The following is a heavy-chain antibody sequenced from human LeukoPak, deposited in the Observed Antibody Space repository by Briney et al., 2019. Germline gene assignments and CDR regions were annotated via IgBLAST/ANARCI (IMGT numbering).Heavy chain of an antibody. Sequence: HPGGSLRLSCAASGFTFSSYGMTWVRQAPGKGLEWVSGISGSGGSTYYADSVKGRFTISRDNSKNTLYLQMNSLRAEDTAVYYCARDTTTVTAYYYYYYMDVWGKGTTVTVSS. CDR1: GFTFSSYG. CDR3: ARDTTTVTAYYYYYYMDV. V-gene: IGHV3-23*01. J-gene: IGHJ6*03. D-gene: IGHD4-11*01. CDR2: ISGSGGST.